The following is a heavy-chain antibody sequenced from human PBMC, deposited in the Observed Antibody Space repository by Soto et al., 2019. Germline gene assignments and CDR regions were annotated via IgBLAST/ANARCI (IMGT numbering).Heavy chain of an antibody. V-gene: IGHV3-73*02. D-gene: IGHD5-18*01. Sequence: EVQLLESGGGLVQPGGPLKLSCAASGFAFSDSAMHWVRQASGKGLEWLGRIRGKRGNDGTAYAAAVKGRLTISRDDSKTTTYLQMNSLKIEDTAVYYCARRRDWTAVDPLDYWGKGTLVTASS. J-gene: IGHJ4*02. CDR1: GFAFSDSA. CDR3: ARRRDWTAVDPLDY. CDR2: IRGKRGNDGT.